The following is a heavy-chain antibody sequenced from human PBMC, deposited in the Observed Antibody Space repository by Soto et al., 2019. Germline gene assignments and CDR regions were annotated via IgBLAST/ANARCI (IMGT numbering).Heavy chain of an antibody. CDR1: GFSFSSYA. V-gene: IGHV3-23*01. CDR3: AKVSLDYTASVDN. J-gene: IGHJ4*02. CDR2: ISARGGSL. Sequence: EVQLLESGGGLVQPGGSLRLSCAASGFSFSSYAMVWVRQAPGKGLEWVAVISARGGSLYFADSVKGRFTNSRDNSKNFLSLEMNSLRAEYTATYFCAKVSLDYTASVDNWGQGTLVVGSS. D-gene: IGHD3-3*01.